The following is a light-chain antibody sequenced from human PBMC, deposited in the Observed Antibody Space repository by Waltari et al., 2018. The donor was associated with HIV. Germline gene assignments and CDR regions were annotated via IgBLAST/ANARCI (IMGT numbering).Light chain of an antibody. Sequence: QSLLTQPPSASGTPGQRVTISCSGSSSTIGSYYVYWYQQLPGTAPKLLIYRNNQRPSGVPDRFSGSKSGTSASLAISGLGSEDEADYYCAAWADSLSAVVFGGGTKLTV. V-gene: IGLV1-47*01. CDR1: SSTIGSYY. CDR3: AAWADSLSAVV. CDR2: RNN. J-gene: IGLJ2*01.